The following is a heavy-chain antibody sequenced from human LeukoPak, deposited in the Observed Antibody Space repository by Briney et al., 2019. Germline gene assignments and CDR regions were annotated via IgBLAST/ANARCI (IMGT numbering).Heavy chain of an antibody. D-gene: IGHD3-10*01. Sequence: GGSLRLSCAASGFTLDDYVMHWVRQAPGKGLEWVSGISWNSVSIGYADSVKGRFTISRDNAKNSLFLQMSSLRAEDTAVYFCSGDPGDYWGQGTLVTVSS. V-gene: IGHV3-9*01. CDR1: GFTLDDYV. CDR2: ISWNSVSI. CDR3: SGDPGDY. J-gene: IGHJ4*02.